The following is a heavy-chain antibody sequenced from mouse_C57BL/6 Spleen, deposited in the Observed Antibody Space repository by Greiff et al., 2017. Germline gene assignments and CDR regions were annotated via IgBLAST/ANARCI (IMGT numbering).Heavy chain of an antibody. CDR2: INPNNGGT. J-gene: IGHJ4*01. V-gene: IGHV1-18*01. CDR1: GYTFTDHN. CDR3: AREGPGGNYAMDY. Sequence: EVKLQESGPELVKPGASVKIPCKASGYTFTDHNMDWVKQSHGKSLEWIGDINPNNGGTIYNQKFKGKATLTVDKSSSTAYMELRSLTSEDTAVXYCAREGPGGNYAMDYWGQGTSVTVSS.